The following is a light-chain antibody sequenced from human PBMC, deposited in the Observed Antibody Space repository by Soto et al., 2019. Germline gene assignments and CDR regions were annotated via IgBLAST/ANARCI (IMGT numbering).Light chain of an antibody. Sequence: DIQLTQSPSFLSASLGDRVTITCRASQGISNFLAWYQQKPGKAPNLLIYTASTLQTGVPSRFSGSGSGTEFSLTISSLQAEDFATYYCQHLKSSPFTFGGGTKVELK. CDR1: QGISNF. CDR2: TAS. V-gene: IGKV1-9*01. CDR3: QHLKSSPFT. J-gene: IGKJ4*01.